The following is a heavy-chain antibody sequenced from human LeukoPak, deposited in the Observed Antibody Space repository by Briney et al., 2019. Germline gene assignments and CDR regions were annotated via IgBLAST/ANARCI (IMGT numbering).Heavy chain of an antibody. D-gene: IGHD3-22*01. V-gene: IGHV3-11*01. CDR2: SSGSGSTI. Sequence: GGSLRLSCAASGFNFRDYYMSWIRQAPGKGLEYISYSSGSGSTIYYADSVKGRFTIYRDNAKKSLSLQMNSLRAEDTAVYFCARYYYDSSGYYYFDYWGQGTLATVSS. CDR3: ARYYYDSSGYYYFDY. CDR1: GFNFRDYY. J-gene: IGHJ4*02.